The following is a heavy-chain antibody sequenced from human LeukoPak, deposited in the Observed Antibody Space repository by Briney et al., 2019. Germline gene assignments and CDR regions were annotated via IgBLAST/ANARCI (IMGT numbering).Heavy chain of an antibody. CDR2: IWFDGSNK. CDR3: ARDVSPYGSGSYFDY. Sequence: GGSLRLSCAASGFTFSVYGMHWVRQAPGKGLEWVAVIWFDGSNKYYEDSVKGRFTIPRDNSKNTLYLQMNSLRADDTAVYYCARDVSPYGSGSYFDYWGQGTLVTVSS. J-gene: IGHJ4*02. V-gene: IGHV3-33*01. CDR1: GFTFSVYG. D-gene: IGHD3-10*01.